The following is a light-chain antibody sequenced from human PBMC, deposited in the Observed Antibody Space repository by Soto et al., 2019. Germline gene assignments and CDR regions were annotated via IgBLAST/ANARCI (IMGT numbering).Light chain of an antibody. V-gene: IGKV2-28*01. CDR2: LVS. CDR3: MQALQTPPT. CDR1: QSLLHTNGYNY. Sequence: DIVMTQSPLSLSVTPGEPASISCRSSQSLLHTNGYNYLDWYVQKPGRSPQLLIYLVSSRASGVPDRFSGSGSGTDFTLKISRVEAVDVGVYYCMQALQTPPTFGQGTKVEIK. J-gene: IGKJ1*01.